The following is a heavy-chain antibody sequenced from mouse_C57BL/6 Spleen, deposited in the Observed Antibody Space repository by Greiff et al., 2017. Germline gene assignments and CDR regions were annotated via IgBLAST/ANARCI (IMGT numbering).Heavy chain of an antibody. CDR3: ARWSYWYFDV. CDR2: ISGGGGNT. Sequence: EVMLVESGGGLVKPGGSLKLSCAASGFTFSSYTMSWVRQTPEKRLAWVATISGGGGNTYYPDSVKGRFTISRDNAKNTLYLQMSSLRSEDTALYYCARWSYWYFDVWGTGTTVTVSS. J-gene: IGHJ1*03. V-gene: IGHV5-9*01. CDR1: GFTFSSYT.